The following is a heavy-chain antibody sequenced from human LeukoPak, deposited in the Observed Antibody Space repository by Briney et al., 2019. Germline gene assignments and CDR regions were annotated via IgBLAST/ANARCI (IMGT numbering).Heavy chain of an antibody. CDR1: GGSISSGTYY. V-gene: IGHV4-31*03. Sequence: NPSQTLSLTCTVSGGSISSGTYYWGWIRQYPGKGLEWIAYMSYSGSTYHNLSLKSRLTISIDTSKNQFSLKVNSVTAADTAVYFCARGAFNYYDSIGYSNDAFDIWGQGTMVTVSS. D-gene: IGHD3-22*01. CDR3: ARGAFNYYDSIGYSNDAFDI. CDR2: MSYSGST. J-gene: IGHJ3*02.